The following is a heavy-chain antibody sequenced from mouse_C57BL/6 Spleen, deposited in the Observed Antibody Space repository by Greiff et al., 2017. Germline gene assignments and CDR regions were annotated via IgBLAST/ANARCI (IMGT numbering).Heavy chain of an antibody. CDR2: IRLKSDNYAT. J-gene: IGHJ4*01. Sequence: EVKLMESGGGLVQPGGSMKLSCVASGFTFSNYWMNWVRQSPAKGLEWVAQIRLKSDNYATHYAESVKGRFTISRDDSKSSVYLQMNNLRAEDARIYYYTRSYYSGAMDYWGQGTSVTVSS. CDR1: GFTFSNYW. D-gene: IGHD2-12*01. CDR3: TRSYYSGAMDY. V-gene: IGHV6-3*01.